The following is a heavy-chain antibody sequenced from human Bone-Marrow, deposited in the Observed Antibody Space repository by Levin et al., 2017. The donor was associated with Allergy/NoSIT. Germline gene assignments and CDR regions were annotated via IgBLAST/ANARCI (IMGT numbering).Heavy chain of an antibody. CDR1: GFSFDDHC. D-gene: IGHD1-26*01. J-gene: IGHJ5*02. CDR2: IKSQNHDGTS. CDR3: ARWRGPTSAGDT. V-gene: IGHV3-49*04. Sequence: PGGSLRLSCKASGFSFDDHCVSWVRQAPGKGLEAVGFIKSQNHDGTSDYAASVKGRFTISVDDSKSIAYLQMTSLKTEDTAVYYCARWRGPTSAGDTWGQGTLVTVSS.